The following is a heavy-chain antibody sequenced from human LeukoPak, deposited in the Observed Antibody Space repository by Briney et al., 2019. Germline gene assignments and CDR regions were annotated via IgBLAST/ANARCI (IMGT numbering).Heavy chain of an antibody. V-gene: IGHV3-23*01. J-gene: IGHJ4*02. CDR2: INGNGAST. Sequence: PAGSLSLSCAASGFTFDTHAMSWVRQPPGKGLEWVSGINGNGASTYYSDSVKGRFTISRDNSKNTLYSQRSTLRAEDTTVYYCAKEQGYSYNYPDYWGQGTLVTVSS. CDR1: GFTFDTHA. D-gene: IGHD5-18*01. CDR3: AKEQGYSYNYPDY.